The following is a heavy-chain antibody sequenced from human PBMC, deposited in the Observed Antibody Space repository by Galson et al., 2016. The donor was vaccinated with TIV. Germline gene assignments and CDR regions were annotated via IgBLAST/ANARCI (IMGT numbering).Heavy chain of an antibody. CDR3: ARDYRIISTPSLDL. Sequence: SVKVSCKASGYIFTNFYLHWVRQAPGQGLEWMGIMNPDSGTTTYAQKFQGRLTMTRDTSTSTSYLEVRSLRSADTAVYFCARDYRIISTPSLDLWGQGTLVTVSS. CDR1: GYIFTNFY. V-gene: IGHV1-46*01. CDR2: MNPDSGTT. D-gene: IGHD2-2*01. J-gene: IGHJ4*01.